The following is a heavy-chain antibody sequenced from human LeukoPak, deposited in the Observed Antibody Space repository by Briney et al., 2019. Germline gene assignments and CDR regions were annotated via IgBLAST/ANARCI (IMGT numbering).Heavy chain of an antibody. CDR3: ARDPEGKYGDYGLYFDY. D-gene: IGHD4-17*01. V-gene: IGHV6-1*01. CDR2: TYYRSKWYN. Sequence: SQTLSLTCAISRDSVSSNSAAWNWMRQSPSRGLEWLVRTYYRSKWYNDYAVSVKSRITINPDTSKDQFSLQLNSVTPEDTAVYYCARDPEGKYGDYGLYFDYWGQGTLVTVSS. CDR1: RDSVSSNSAA. J-gene: IGHJ4*02.